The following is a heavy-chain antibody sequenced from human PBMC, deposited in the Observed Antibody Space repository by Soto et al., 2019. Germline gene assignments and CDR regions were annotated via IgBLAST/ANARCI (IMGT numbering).Heavy chain of an antibody. Sequence: LXXSLKIYCKGSGYSFTSYWSSWVRQMPGKGLEWMGRIDPSDSYTNYSPSFQGHVTISADKSISTAYLQWSSLKASDTAMYYRARQADCGGDCNFDYWGQGTLVTVSS. D-gene: IGHD2-21*02. CDR1: GYSFTSYW. J-gene: IGHJ4*02. V-gene: IGHV5-10-1*01. CDR2: IDPSDSYT. CDR3: ARQADCGGDCNFDY.